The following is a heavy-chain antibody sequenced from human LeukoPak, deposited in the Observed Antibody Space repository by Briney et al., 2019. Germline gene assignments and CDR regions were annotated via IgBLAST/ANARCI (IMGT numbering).Heavy chain of an antibody. D-gene: IGHD6-6*01. CDR1: GFTFSSCS. Sequence: PGGSLRLSCAASGFTFSSCSMTWVRQAPGKGLEWVSYISSYGSTVYYADSVKGRFTISRDNSKNTLYLQMNSLRAEDTAVYYCARGEGYSSSSNDDYWGQGTLVTVSS. CDR2: ISSYGSTV. V-gene: IGHV3-48*01. CDR3: ARGEGYSSSSNDDY. J-gene: IGHJ4*02.